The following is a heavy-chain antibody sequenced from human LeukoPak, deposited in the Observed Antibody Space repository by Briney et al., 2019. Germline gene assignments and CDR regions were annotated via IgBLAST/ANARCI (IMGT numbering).Heavy chain of an antibody. Sequence: SETLSLTCAVYGGSFSGYYWSWIRQPPGKGLEWIGEINHSGSTNYNPSLKSRVTISVDTSKNQFSLKLSSVTAADTAVYYCAGGRTLGRYNWFDPWGQGTLVTVSS. J-gene: IGHJ5*02. D-gene: IGHD7-27*01. CDR2: INHSGST. V-gene: IGHV4-34*01. CDR1: GGSFSGYY. CDR3: AGGRTLGRYNWFDP.